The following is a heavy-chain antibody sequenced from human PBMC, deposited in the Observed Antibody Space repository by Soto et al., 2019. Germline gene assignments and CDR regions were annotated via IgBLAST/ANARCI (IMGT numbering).Heavy chain of an antibody. Sequence: RPSETLSLTCTVSGGSISSYYWSWIRQPAGKGLEWIGRIYTSGSTNYNPSLKSRVTMSVDTSKNQFSLKLSSVTAADTAVYYCARDVLSARPLFGYYYYYGMDVWGQGTTVTVSS. J-gene: IGHJ6*02. D-gene: IGHD6-6*01. V-gene: IGHV4-4*07. CDR2: IYTSGST. CDR3: ARDVLSARPLFGYYYYYGMDV. CDR1: GGSISSYY.